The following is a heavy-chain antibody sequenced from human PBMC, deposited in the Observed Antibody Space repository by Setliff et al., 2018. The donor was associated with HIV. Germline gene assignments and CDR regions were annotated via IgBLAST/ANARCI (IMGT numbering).Heavy chain of an antibody. J-gene: IGHJ4*02. CDR1: GGSFSGYS. D-gene: IGHD3-22*01. Sequence: SETLSLTCVVSGGSFSGYSWSWIRQSPGKGLEWIGEINDRGTTNYNPSIKSRVSLTVDTSKNQFSVRLSSVSAADTAVYFGARHVARFDYDTCGYYVSHFDYWGQGTQVTVAS. V-gene: IGHV4-34*01. CDR2: INDRGTT. CDR3: ARHVARFDYDTCGYYVSHFDY.